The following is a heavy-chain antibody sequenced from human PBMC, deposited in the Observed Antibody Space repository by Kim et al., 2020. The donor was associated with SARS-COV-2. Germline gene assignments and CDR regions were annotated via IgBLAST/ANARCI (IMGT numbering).Heavy chain of an antibody. V-gene: IGHV7-4-1*02. CDR1: GYTFTSYA. CDR2: INTNTGNP. Sequence: ASVKVSCKASGYTFTSYAMNWVRQAPGQGLEWMGWINTNTGNPTYAQGFTGRFVFSLDTSVSTAYLQISSLKAEDTAVYYCARGGFDWLLYPFDYWGQGTLVTVSS. D-gene: IGHD3-9*01. CDR3: ARGGFDWLLYPFDY. J-gene: IGHJ4*02.